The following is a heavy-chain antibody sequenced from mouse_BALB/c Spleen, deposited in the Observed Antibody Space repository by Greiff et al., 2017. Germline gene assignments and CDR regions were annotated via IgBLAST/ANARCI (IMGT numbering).Heavy chain of an antibody. D-gene: IGHD3-2*01. Sequence: DVKLVESGPGLVKPSQSLSLTCSVTGYSITSGYYWNWIRQFPGNKLEWMGYISYDGSNNYNPSLKNRISITRDTSKNQFFLKLNSVTTEDTATYYCAREGQLGLRAMDYWGQGTSVTVSS. V-gene: IGHV3-6*02. CDR1: GYSITSGYY. J-gene: IGHJ4*01. CDR2: ISYDGSN. CDR3: AREGQLGLRAMDY.